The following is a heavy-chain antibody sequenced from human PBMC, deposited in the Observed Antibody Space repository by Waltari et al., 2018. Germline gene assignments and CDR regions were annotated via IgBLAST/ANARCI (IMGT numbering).Heavy chain of an antibody. CDR3: AGTPVGVTFLYFDY. V-gene: IGHV4-34*01. J-gene: IGHJ4*02. CDR2: INYSGST. Sequence: QVQLQQWGAGLLKPSETLSLTCAVYGGSFSGYYWSWIRQSPGKGLEWIGEINYSGSTNYNPSLKRRVTISIDTPKTQFSLELTSVTGADTAVYYCAGTPVGVTFLYFDYWGQGTLVTVSS. CDR1: GGSFSGYY. D-gene: IGHD1-26*01.